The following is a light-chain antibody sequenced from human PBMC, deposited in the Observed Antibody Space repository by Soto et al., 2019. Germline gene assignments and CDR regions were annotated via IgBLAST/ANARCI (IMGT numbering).Light chain of an antibody. CDR2: GTS. CDR3: QQYDSSPGT. J-gene: IGKJ3*01. Sequence: EIVLTQSPGTLSLSPGERATLSCRASQSVGSTYLAWYQQKPGQAPRLLILGTSTRATGIPDRFSGSWSGTDFTLTINRLEPEDFAVYFCQQYDSSPGTFGPGTKLDLK. CDR1: QSVGSTY. V-gene: IGKV3-20*01.